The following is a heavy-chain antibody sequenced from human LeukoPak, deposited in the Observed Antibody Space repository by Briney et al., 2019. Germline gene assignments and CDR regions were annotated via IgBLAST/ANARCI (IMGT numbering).Heavy chain of an antibody. CDR3: ARQLEARGGFDY. J-gene: IGHJ4*02. D-gene: IGHD3-10*01. CDR2: ISSRSTYI. CDR1: GFTFSSFG. Sequence: PGGSLRLSCAASGFTFSSFGMNWVRQAPGKGLEWVSSISSRSTYIYYADSVKGRLTISRDNAKNSLYLQMNSLRAEDTAVYYCARQLEARGGFDYWGQGTLVTVSS. V-gene: IGHV3-21*01.